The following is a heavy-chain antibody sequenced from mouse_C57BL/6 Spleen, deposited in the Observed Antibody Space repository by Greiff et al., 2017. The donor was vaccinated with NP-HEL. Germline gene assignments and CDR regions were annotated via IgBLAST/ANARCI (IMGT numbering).Heavy chain of an antibody. V-gene: IGHV1-64*01. CDR1: GYTFTSYW. D-gene: IGHD1-1*01. CDR3: ARSEPTVVAHWYFDV. J-gene: IGHJ1*03. Sequence: QVQLQQSGAELVKPGASVKLSCKASGYTFTSYWMHWVKQRPGQGLEWIGMIHPNSGSTNYNEKFKSKATLTVDKSSSTAYMQLSSLTSEDSAVYYCARSEPTVVAHWYFDVWGTGTTVTVSS. CDR2: IHPNSGST.